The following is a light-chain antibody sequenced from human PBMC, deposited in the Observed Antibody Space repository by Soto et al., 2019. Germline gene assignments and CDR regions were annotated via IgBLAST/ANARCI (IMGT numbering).Light chain of an antibody. CDR1: SGTIANNY. Sequence: NFMLTQPHSVSESPGKTVTISCTRSSGTIANNYVQWYQQRPGSAPTTLIYYHNQRPSGVPDRFSGSIDSSSNSASLTISGLKTEDEADYYYQSYDSTTPNWVFGGGTKLTVL. V-gene: IGLV6-57*03. CDR2: YHN. CDR3: QSYDSTTPNWV. J-gene: IGLJ3*02.